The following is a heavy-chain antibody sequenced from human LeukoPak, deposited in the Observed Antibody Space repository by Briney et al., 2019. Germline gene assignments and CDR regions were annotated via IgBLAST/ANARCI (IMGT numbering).Heavy chain of an antibody. Sequence: PSETLSLTCAVYDGSFSDYYWSWIRQPPGKGLEWIGEINHSGSTNYNPSLKSRVTISLDTSKSQFSLKVRYVTAADTAVYYCARGLNDSWTGENYWGQGILVTVSS. CDR1: DGSFSDYY. CDR3: ARGLNDSWTGENY. CDR2: INHSGST. J-gene: IGHJ4*02. D-gene: IGHD3-3*01. V-gene: IGHV4-34*01.